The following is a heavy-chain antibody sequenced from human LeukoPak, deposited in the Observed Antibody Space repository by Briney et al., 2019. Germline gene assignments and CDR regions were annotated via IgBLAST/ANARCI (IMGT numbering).Heavy chain of an antibody. CDR2: IDPSSGST. CDR3: ARDLSYFDSESPNDNWFAP. Sequence: PGASVKVSCKASGYIFSGYYIHWVRQAPGQGLEWMGWIDPSSGSTNYAQKFQGRVTMTRDTSITTAYMELSRLRSDDTAVYYCARDLSYFDSESPNDNWFAPWGQGTLVTVSS. V-gene: IGHV1-2*02. CDR1: GYIFSGYY. D-gene: IGHD3-10*01. J-gene: IGHJ5*02.